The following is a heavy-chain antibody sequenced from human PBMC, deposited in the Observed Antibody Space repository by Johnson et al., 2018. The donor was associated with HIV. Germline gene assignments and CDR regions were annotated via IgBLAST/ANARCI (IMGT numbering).Heavy chain of an antibody. CDR3: TRHDGLRLGELSSDAFDI. D-gene: IGHD3-16*02. J-gene: IGHJ3*02. CDR2: ISSDGSNK. CDR1: GFTFSSYA. V-gene: IGHV3-30*04. Sequence: QVQLVESGGGVVQPGRSLRLSCAASGFTFSSYAMHWVRQAPGKGLEWVAVISSDGSNKYYADSVKGRFIISRDNSKNTAYLQMNSLKTEDTAVYYCTRHDGLRLGELSSDAFDIWSQGTMVTVSS.